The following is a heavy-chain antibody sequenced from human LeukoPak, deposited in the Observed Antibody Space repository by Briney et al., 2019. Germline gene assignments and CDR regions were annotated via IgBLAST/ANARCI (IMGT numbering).Heavy chain of an antibody. Sequence: IPGGSLRLSCAASGFTFSSYSMNWVRQAPGKGLEWASSISSSSSYIYYADSVKGRFTISRDNAKNSLYLQMNSLRAEDTAVYYCARVGGDYGYYYYMDVWGKGTMVTVSS. J-gene: IGHJ6*03. V-gene: IGHV3-21*01. D-gene: IGHD4-17*01. CDR3: ARVGGDYGYYYYMDV. CDR2: ISSSSSYI. CDR1: GFTFSSYS.